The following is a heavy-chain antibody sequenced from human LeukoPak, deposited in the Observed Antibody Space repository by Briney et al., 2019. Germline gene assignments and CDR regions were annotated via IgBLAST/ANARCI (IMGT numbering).Heavy chain of an antibody. CDR3: ARVYYDSSGYFPFDY. D-gene: IGHD3-22*01. CDR1: RDSITNYY. J-gene: IGHJ4*02. V-gene: IGHV4-59*12. CDR2: IYYAGRT. Sequence: SETLSLTCTVSRDSITNYYWSWIRQSPGKGLEWIGFIYYAGRTHYNPSLESRVTISVDTSKNQFSLKLSSVTAADTAVYYCARVYYDSSGYFPFDYWGQGTLVTVSS.